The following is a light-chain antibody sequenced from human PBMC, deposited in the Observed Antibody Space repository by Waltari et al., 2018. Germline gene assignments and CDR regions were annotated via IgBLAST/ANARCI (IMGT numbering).Light chain of an antibody. CDR1: QSLVHSVGNTY. V-gene: IGKV2-30*02. CDR2: KVS. J-gene: IGKJ1*01. Sequence: DVVMTQSPLSLPVTLGQPATISCRSSQSLVHSVGNTYLNWFHQRPGQSPRRLIYKVSNRDSGVPDRFSGSGSGTDFTLKISRVEAEDVGVYYCMQGTHWPWTFGQGTKVEIK. CDR3: MQGTHWPWT.